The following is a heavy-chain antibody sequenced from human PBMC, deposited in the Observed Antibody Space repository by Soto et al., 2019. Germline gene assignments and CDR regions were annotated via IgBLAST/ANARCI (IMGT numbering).Heavy chain of an antibody. CDR3: ARAVEMATPDAFDI. CDR2: IWYDGSNK. J-gene: IGHJ3*02. V-gene: IGHV3-33*01. CDR1: GFTFSSYG. Sequence: GGSLRLSCAASGFTFSSYGMHWVRQAPGKGLEWVAVIWYDGSNKYYADSVKGRFTISRDNSKNTLYLQMNSLRAEDTAVYYCARAVEMATPDAFDIWGQGTMVTVSS. D-gene: IGHD2-15*01.